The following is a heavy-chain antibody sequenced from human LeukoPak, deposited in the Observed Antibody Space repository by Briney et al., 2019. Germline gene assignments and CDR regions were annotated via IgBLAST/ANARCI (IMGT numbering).Heavy chain of an antibody. D-gene: IGHD6-19*01. CDR1: GFTVSSNY. Sequence: GGCLRLSCAASGFTVSSNYMSWVRQAPGKGLEWVSSISGSSSYIFYADSVKGRFTISRDNAKNSLYLQMNSLRAEDTAVYFCARDSYGYNSGYYVYWGRGTLVTVSS. CDR2: ISGSSSYI. J-gene: IGHJ4*02. V-gene: IGHV3-21*01. CDR3: ARDSYGYNSGYYVY.